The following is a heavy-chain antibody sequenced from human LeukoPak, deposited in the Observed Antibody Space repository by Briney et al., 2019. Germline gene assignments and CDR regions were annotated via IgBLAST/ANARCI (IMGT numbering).Heavy chain of an antibody. V-gene: IGHV4-59*08. CDR1: GGSISCYY. Sequence: SETLSLTCTVSGGSISCYYWSWIRQPPGKGLEWIGYIYYSGSTNYNPSLKSRVTISVDTSKNQFSLKLSSVTAADTAVYYCARLRITIFGVPVDYWGQGTLVTVSS. CDR3: ARLRITIFGVPVDY. D-gene: IGHD3-3*01. J-gene: IGHJ4*02. CDR2: IYYSGST.